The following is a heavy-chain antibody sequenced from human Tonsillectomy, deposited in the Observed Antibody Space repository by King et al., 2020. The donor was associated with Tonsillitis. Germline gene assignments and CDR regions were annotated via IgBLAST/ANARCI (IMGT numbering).Heavy chain of an antibody. Sequence: VQLVESGGGLVKPGGSLRLSCAASGFTFSDYYMSWIRQAPGKGLEWVSYISSSSSYTNYADSVKGRFTISRDNAKNSLYLQMNSLRAEDTAVYYCARDRGEQWLAANWLDPWGQGTLVTVSS. CDR2: ISSSSSYT. CDR1: GFTFSDYY. CDR3: ARDRGEQWLAANWLDP. J-gene: IGHJ5*02. V-gene: IGHV3-11*05. D-gene: IGHD6-19*01.